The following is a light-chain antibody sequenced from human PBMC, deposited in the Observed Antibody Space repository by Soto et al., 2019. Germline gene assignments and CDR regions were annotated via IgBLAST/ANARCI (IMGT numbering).Light chain of an antibody. CDR1: SSNIGAGYD. J-gene: IGLJ3*02. CDR3: QSYDSSLFWV. CDR2: GNS. V-gene: IGLV1-40*01. Sequence: QSVLTQPPSVSAAPGQRVTLPCTGSSSNIGAGYDVHWYQQLPGTAPKLLIYGNSNRPSGVPDRFSGSKSGTSASLAITGLQAEDEADYYCQSYDSSLFWVFGGGTKVTVL.